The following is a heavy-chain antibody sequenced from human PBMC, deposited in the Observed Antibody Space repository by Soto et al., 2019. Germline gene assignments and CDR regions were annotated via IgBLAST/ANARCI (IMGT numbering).Heavy chain of an antibody. J-gene: IGHJ4*02. D-gene: IGHD6-6*01. Sequence: SSETLSLTCAVYGGSFSGYYCSWIRQPPGKGLEWIGEINHSGSTNYNPSLKSRVTISVDTSKNQFSLKLSSVTAADTAVYYCARTIAALDYWGQGALVTVSS. V-gene: IGHV4-34*01. CDR1: GGSFSGYY. CDR3: ARTIAALDY. CDR2: INHSGST.